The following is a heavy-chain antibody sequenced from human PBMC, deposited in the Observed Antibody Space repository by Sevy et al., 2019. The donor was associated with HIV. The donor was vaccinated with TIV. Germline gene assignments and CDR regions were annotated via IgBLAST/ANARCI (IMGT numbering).Heavy chain of an antibody. CDR3: AKGHAFSTYAALKY. V-gene: IGHV3-9*01. CDR1: VFTFDDYA. CDR2: ISSNSATV. D-gene: IGHD2-2*01. Sequence: GGSLRLSCAASVFTFDDYAMSWVRQVPGKGLEWVATISSNSATVNYVDSVKGRFTISRDNAKNSLYLQMNSLRPEDTAFYYCAKGHAFSTYAALKYWGQGALVTVSS. J-gene: IGHJ4*02.